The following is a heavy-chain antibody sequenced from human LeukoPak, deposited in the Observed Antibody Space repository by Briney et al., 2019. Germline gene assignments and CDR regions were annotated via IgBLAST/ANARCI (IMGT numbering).Heavy chain of an antibody. CDR2: ISYDGSNK. J-gene: IGHJ4*02. V-gene: IGHV3-30*04. CDR1: GFTFSSYA. D-gene: IGHD2-21*01. Sequence: PGGSLRLSCAASGFTFSSYAMHWVRQAPGKGLEWVAVISYDGSNKYYADSVKGRFTISRDSSKNTLFLQMNRLRPEDAAVYYCAEAPVTTCRGAYCYPFDYWGQGTLVTVSS. CDR3: AEAPVTTCRGAYCYPFDY.